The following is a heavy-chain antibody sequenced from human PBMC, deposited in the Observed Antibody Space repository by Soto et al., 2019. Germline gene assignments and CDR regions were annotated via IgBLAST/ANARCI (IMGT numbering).Heavy chain of an antibody. D-gene: IGHD3-10*01. CDR2: IYYSGST. J-gene: IGHJ4*02. CDR3: ARLAPIWFGDLKGDY. CDR1: GGSISSSSYY. V-gene: IGHV4-39*01. Sequence: QLQLQESGPGLVKPSETLSLTCTVSGGSISSSSYYWGWIRQPPGKGLEWIGSIYYSGSTYYNPSLKSRVTISVDTSKNQFSLKLSSVTAADTAVYYCARLAPIWFGDLKGDYWGQGTLVTVSS.